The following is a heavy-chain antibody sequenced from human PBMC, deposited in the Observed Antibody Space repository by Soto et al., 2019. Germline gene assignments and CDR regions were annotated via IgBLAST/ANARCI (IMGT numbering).Heavy chain of an antibody. CDR3: ARDKGVLRFLGWWGRGDGYGMDV. CDR1: GYTFTSYG. V-gene: IGHV1-18*01. CDR2: ISAYNGNT. Sequence: GASVKVSCKASGYTFTSYGISWVRQAPGQGLEWMGWISAYNGNTNYAQKLQGRVTMTTDTSTSTAYMELRSLRSDDTAVYYCARDKGVLRFLGWWGRGDGYGMDVWGQGTTVTVSS. J-gene: IGHJ6*02. D-gene: IGHD3-3*01.